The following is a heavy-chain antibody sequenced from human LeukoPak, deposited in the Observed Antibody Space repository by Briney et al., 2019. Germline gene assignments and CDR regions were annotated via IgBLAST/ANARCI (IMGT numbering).Heavy chain of an antibody. V-gene: IGHV1-2*02. J-gene: IGHJ4*02. D-gene: IGHD2-2*01. Sequence: GASVKVSCKASGYTFTGYYMHWVRQAPGQGLEWMGWINPNSGGTNYAQKFQGRVTMTRDTSISTAYMELSRLRSDDTAVYYCARVLHCSSTSCSFHFDYWGQGTLVTVSS. CDR3: ARVLHCSSTSCSFHFDY. CDR2: INPNSGGT. CDR1: GYTFTGYY.